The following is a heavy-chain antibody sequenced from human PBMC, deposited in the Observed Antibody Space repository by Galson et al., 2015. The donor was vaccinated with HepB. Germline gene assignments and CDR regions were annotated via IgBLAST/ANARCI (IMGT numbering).Heavy chain of an antibody. J-gene: IGHJ4*02. CDR3: ARGWGPKALRYFDWLGRGIGYYFDY. D-gene: IGHD3-9*01. Sequence: SVKVSCKASGYTFTSYDINWVRQATGQGLEWMGWMNPNSGNTGYAQKFQGRVTMTRNTSISTAYMELSSLRSEDTAVYYCARGWGPKALRYFDWLGRGIGYYFDYWGQGTLVTVSS. CDR2: MNPNSGNT. CDR1: GYTFTSYD. V-gene: IGHV1-8*01.